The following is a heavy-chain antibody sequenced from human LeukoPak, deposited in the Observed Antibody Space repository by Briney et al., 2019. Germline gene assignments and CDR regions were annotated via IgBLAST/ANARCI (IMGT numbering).Heavy chain of an antibody. CDR2: ISSSSSLI. J-gene: IGHJ4*02. CDR3: ARDFSDTAYFDC. D-gene: IGHD5-18*01. CDR1: GFTFSNYG. V-gene: IGHV3-21*05. Sequence: TGGSLRLSCAASGFTFSNYGMNWVRQAPGKGLEWISYISSSSSLIYYADSVKGRFTISRDNANNSLHLQMNGLRAEDTAVYYCARDFSDTAYFDCWGQGTLVTVSS.